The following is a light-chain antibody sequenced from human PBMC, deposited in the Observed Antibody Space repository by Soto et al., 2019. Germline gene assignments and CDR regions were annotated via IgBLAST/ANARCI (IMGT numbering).Light chain of an antibody. CDR1: SSDVGNYNL. CDR2: EGN. Sequence: QSVLTQPASVSESPGQSITLSCSGTSSDVGNYNLVSWYQHYPGKAPKLLIYEGNERPSGVSNRFSGSKSGNTASLTISGLQAEDEADYYCCSYAGSGTWVFGGGTQLTVL. V-gene: IGLV2-23*01. J-gene: IGLJ3*02. CDR3: CSYAGSGTWV.